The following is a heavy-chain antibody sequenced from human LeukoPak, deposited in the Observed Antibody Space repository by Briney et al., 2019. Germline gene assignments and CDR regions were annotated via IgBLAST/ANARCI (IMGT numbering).Heavy chain of an antibody. CDR1: GGSISSYY. CDR3: ARQPNYGDYDYYYYMDV. V-gene: IGHV4-59*12. Sequence: SETLSLTCTASGGSISSYYWSWIRQPPGKGLEWIGYIYYSGSTNYKSSLKSRVTISVDTSKNQFSLKLSSVTAADTAVYYCARQPNYGDYDYYYYMDVWGKGTTVTVSS. CDR2: IYYSGST. J-gene: IGHJ6*03. D-gene: IGHD4-17*01.